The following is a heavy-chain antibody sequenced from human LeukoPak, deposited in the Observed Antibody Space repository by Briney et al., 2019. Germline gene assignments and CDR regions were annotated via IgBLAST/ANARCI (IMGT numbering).Heavy chain of an antibody. CDR3: ARLGLYSSSWYRYYYFDY. Sequence: SETLSLTCGVHGGSFNDYSWTWIRQSPGKGLEWIGEINHSGSATYNPSLKSRFTMSVDASKNQFSLRLSSVTAADTAVYYCARLGLYSSSWYRYYYFDYWGQGTLVTVSS. CDR1: GGSFNDYS. V-gene: IGHV4-34*01. D-gene: IGHD6-13*01. J-gene: IGHJ4*02. CDR2: INHSGSA.